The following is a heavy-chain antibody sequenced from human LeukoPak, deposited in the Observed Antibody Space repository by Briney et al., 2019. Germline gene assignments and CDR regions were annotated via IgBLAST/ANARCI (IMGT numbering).Heavy chain of an antibody. V-gene: IGHV1-18*01. CDR1: GYTFTSYG. D-gene: IGHD3-22*01. J-gene: IGHJ4*02. CDR3: ASLSDYYDSSGPTPNPSPDYVC. Sequence: GASVKVSCKASGYTFTSYGISWVRQAPGQGLEWMGWISAYNGNTNYAQKFQGRVTITADESTSTAYMELSSLRSEDTAVYYCASLSDYYDSSGPTPNPSPDYVCWGQGTLVTVSS. CDR2: ISAYNGNT.